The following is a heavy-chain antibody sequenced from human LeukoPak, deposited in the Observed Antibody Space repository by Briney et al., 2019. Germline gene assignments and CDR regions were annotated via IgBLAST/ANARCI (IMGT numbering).Heavy chain of an antibody. D-gene: IGHD4-23*01. J-gene: IGHJ4*02. CDR3: ARSYYGGKLDY. CDR1: GGSISSSSYY. CDR2: IYYSGST. V-gene: IGHV4-39*01. Sequence: SETLSLTCTVSGGSISSSSYYWGWIRQPPGKGLEWIGSIYYSGSTYYNASLKSRVTISVDTSKNQFSLKLSSVTAADTAVYYCARSYYGGKLDYWGQGTLVTVSS.